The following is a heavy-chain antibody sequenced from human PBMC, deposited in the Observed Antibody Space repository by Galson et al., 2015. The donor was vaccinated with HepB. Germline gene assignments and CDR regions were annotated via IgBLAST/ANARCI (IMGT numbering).Heavy chain of an antibody. CDR3: AADRVVAEYYYYGMDV. CDR1: GFTFTSSA. V-gene: IGHV1-58*02. CDR2: IVVGSGNT. D-gene: IGHD2-15*01. Sequence: SVKVSCKAPGFTFTSSAMQWVRQARGQRLEWIGWIVVGSGNTNYAQKFQERVTITRDMSTSTAYMELSSLRSEDTAVYYCAADRVVAEYYYYGMDVWGQGTTVTVSS. J-gene: IGHJ6*02.